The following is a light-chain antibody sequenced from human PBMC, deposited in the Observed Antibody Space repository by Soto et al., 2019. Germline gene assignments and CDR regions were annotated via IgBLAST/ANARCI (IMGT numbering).Light chain of an antibody. J-gene: IGLJ1*01. V-gene: IGLV1-40*01. Sequence: QSVLTQPPSVSGAPGQRVTISCTGSSSNIGTGYDVHWYQQLPGTTPKLLIYANNNRPSGVPDRFSGSKSGTSASLAITGLQADDGADYYCQSYDSSLRGYVFGTGTKLTVL. CDR2: ANN. CDR1: SSNIGTGYD. CDR3: QSYDSSLRGYV.